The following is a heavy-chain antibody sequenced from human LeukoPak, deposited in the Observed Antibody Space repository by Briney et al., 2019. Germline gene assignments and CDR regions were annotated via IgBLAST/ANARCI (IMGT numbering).Heavy chain of an antibody. D-gene: IGHD1-14*01. J-gene: IGHJ4*02. V-gene: IGHV3-30*04. Sequence: GGSLTLSCAASGFTFSSFAMHWVRQAPGKGLEWVAVTSYDASNNYYADSVKGRFTISRGNSKNTLYLQMNSLRAEDTAVYYCARAGSFDYWGQGTLVTVSS. CDR3: ARAGSFDY. CDR1: GFTFSSFA. CDR2: TSYDASNN.